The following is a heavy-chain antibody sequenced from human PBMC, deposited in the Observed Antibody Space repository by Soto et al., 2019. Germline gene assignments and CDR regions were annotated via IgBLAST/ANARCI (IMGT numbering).Heavy chain of an antibody. Sequence: GGSLRLSCVASGFTFDDYAMFWVRQAPGKGLEWVSGISWKSASIGYADSVKGRFTISRDNAKNSLYLQMNSLRAEDTALYYCAKSTGGTANGMDVWGQGTMVTVSS. CDR3: AKSTGGTANGMDV. J-gene: IGHJ6*02. V-gene: IGHV3-9*01. CDR1: GFTFDDYA. CDR2: ISWKSASI. D-gene: IGHD2-8*02.